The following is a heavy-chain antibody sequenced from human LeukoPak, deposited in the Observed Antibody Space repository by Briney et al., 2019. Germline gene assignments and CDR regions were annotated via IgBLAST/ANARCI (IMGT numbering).Heavy chain of an antibody. CDR3: EVVPAASDAFDI. J-gene: IGHJ3*02. V-gene: IGHV3-9*01. Sequence: GGSLRLSCAPSGFMFNDYALHWVRQAPGKGLEWVSSISWNSGNMYYVDSVKGRFTISRDNAKNSLSLQMNSLKPEDTAVYYCEVVPAASDAFDIWGQGTMVTVSS. CDR2: ISWNSGNM. CDR1: GFMFNDYA. D-gene: IGHD2-2*01.